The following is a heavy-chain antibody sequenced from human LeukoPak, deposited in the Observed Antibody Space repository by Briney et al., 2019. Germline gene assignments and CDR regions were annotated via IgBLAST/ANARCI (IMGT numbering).Heavy chain of an antibody. CDR1: GGSISSYY. V-gene: IGHV4-4*07. CDR2: IYTSGST. CDR3: ARDRGNFWSGYYRTWFDP. Sequence: PSETLSLTCTVSGGSISSYYWSWIRQPAGKGLEWIGRIYTSGSTNYNPSLKSRVTMSVDTSKSQFSLKLSSVTAADTAVYYCARDRGNFWSGYYRTWFDPWGQGTLVTVSS. D-gene: IGHD3-3*01. J-gene: IGHJ5*02.